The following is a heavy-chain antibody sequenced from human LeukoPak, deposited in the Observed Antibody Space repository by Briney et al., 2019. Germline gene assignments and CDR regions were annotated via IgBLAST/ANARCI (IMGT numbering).Heavy chain of an antibody. D-gene: IGHD3-22*01. CDR3: AKMNRNYYDSSGYYYDWFDP. J-gene: IGHJ5*02. V-gene: IGHV3-23*01. CDR2: ISGSGGST. CDR1: GFTFSSYA. Sequence: GGSLRLSCAASGFTFSSYAMSWVRQAPGKGLEWVSAISGSGGSTYYADSVKGQFTISRDNSKNTLYLQMNSLRAEDTAVYYCAKMNRNYYDSSGYYYDWFDPWGQGTLVTVSS.